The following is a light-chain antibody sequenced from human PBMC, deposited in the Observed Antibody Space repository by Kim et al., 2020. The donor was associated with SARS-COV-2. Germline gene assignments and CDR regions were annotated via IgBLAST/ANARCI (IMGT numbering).Light chain of an antibody. J-gene: IGLJ3*02. Sequence: WGPTVRITCQGHRLRNYFAGWYQQKPGQAPILVFYGKNNRHSGIPGRFSGSSSGNTASLTITVAQAEDEADYYCKSRDSSGNEWVFGGGTKLTVL. CDR2: GKN. V-gene: IGLV3-19*01. CDR3: KSRDSSGNEWV. CDR1: RLRNYF.